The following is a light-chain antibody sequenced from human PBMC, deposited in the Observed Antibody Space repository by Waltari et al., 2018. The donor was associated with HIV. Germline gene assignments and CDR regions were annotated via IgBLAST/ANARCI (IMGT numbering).Light chain of an antibody. CDR3: QQFQTFRT. CDR2: KAS. Sequence: TQMTQSPSTVSASVGDRVTINCRASQNITNHLAWYQQKSGKAPKLLIYKASSLERGVPSRFSGSGTGTEFSLTINSLQPADLAVYFCQQFQTFRTFGQGTKVE. J-gene: IGKJ1*01. CDR1: QNITNH. V-gene: IGKV1-5*03.